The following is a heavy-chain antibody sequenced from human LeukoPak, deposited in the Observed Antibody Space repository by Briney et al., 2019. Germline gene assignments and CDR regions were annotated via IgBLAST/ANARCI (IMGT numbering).Heavy chain of an antibody. J-gene: IGHJ4*02. Sequence: ASVKVSCKVSGYTLTELSMHWVRQAPGKGLEWMGGFDPEDGETIYAQKFQGRVTMTEDTSTDTAYMELSSLRSEDTAVYYCATIRGAPYYFDYWGQGTLVTVSS. CDR1: GYTLTELS. CDR2: FDPEDGET. V-gene: IGHV1-24*01. D-gene: IGHD1-26*01. CDR3: ATIRGAPYYFDY.